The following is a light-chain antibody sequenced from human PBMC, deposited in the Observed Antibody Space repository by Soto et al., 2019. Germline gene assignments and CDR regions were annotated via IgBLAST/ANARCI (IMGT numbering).Light chain of an antibody. CDR3: AAWDYSLSAYV. V-gene: IGLV1-44*01. CDR2: TNS. CDR1: SSNIGASS. J-gene: IGLJ1*01. Sequence: QSVLTQPPSASWTPGQRVTISCSGSSSNIGASSVNCYQHLPGTAPKLLIYTNSRRPSGVPDRFSGSKSGTSASLTISGPQSEDEAFYYCAAWDYSLSAYVFGTGTKVTVL.